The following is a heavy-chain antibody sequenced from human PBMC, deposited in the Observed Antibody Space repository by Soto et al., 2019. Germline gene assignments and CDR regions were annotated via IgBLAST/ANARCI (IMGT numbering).Heavy chain of an antibody. CDR2: ISGSGGST. CDR3: AKTPRGLLLWFGEGHEPFDY. J-gene: IGHJ4*02. D-gene: IGHD3-10*01. CDR1: GFTFSNYA. Sequence: EVQLLESGGGLVQPGGSLRLSCAASGFTFSNYAMNWVRQAPGKGLEWVSAISGSGGSTYYADSVKGRFTVSRDNSKNTLYLQMNSLRAEDTAVYYCAKTPRGLLLWFGEGHEPFDYWGQGTLVTVSS. V-gene: IGHV3-23*01.